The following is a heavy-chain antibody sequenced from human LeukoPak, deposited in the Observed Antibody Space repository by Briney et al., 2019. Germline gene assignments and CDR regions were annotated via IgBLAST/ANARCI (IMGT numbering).Heavy chain of an antibody. CDR3: AKDGAPPSYDFWSGYYLRSYYYYGMDV. CDR1: GFTFSSYA. Sequence: GGSLRLSCAASGFTFSSYAMSWVRQAPGKGLEWVSAISGSGGSTYYADSVKGRFTISRDNSKNTLYLQMNSLRAEDTAVYYCAKDGAPPSYDFWSGYYLRSYYYYGMDVWGQGTTVTVSS. CDR2: ISGSGGST. J-gene: IGHJ6*02. V-gene: IGHV3-23*01. D-gene: IGHD3-3*01.